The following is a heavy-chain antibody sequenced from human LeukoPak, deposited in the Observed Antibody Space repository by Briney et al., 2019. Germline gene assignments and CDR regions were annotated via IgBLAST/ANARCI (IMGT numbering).Heavy chain of an antibody. CDR2: ISSSGTTI. D-gene: IGHD6-19*01. CDR3: AKEGPIAVAGYFDY. J-gene: IGHJ4*02. V-gene: IGHV3-48*03. CDR1: GFNLNHFE. Sequence: TGGSLRLSCVASGFNLNHFEIHWVRQAPGKGLEWVSYISSSGTTIFYSDSVRGRFTISRDNSKNSLYLHMNSLRTEDTALYYCAKEGPIAVAGYFDYWGQGTLVTVSS.